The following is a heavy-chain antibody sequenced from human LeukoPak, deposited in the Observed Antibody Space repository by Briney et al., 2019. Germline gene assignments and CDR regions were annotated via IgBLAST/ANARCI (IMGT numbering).Heavy chain of an antibody. V-gene: IGHV3-48*03. Sequence: PGGSLRLSCAAPGFTFSSFEMNWVRQAPGKGLEWVSYISGSGATIYYADSVKGRFTISKDNAKKSVYLQLNSLRVEDTAVYYCARDGATIGGALDIWGQGTMVTVSS. J-gene: IGHJ3*02. CDR3: ARDGATIGGALDI. CDR2: ISGSGATI. D-gene: IGHD1-26*01. CDR1: GFTFSSFE.